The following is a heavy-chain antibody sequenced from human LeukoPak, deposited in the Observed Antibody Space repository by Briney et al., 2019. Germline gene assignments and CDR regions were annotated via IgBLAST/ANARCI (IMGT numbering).Heavy chain of an antibody. CDR3: AKEGDGYSSSWSHDAFDI. CDR1: GFTVSSNY. CDR2: IWYDGSNK. V-gene: IGHV3-33*06. Sequence: GGSLRLSCAASGFTVSSNYMSWVRQAPGKGLEWVAVIWYDGSNKYYADSVKGRFTISRDNSKNTLYLQMNSLRAEDTAVYYCAKEGDGYSSSWSHDAFDIWGQGTMVTVSS. D-gene: IGHD6-13*01. J-gene: IGHJ3*02.